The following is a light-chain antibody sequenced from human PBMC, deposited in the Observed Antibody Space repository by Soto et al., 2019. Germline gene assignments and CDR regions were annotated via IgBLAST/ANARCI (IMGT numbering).Light chain of an antibody. Sequence: EFVLTQSPATLPLSPGERAALSCRTSQNISSSFFAWYQQKGGQAPRLLIYATSNRATGGKDRFSGSGSGPHFSLTIIRLEPEDFAVYFCQQYASSPLTFGGGTNIEVK. CDR3: QQYASSPLT. J-gene: IGKJ4*01. CDR2: ATS. CDR1: QNISSSF. V-gene: IGKV3-20*01.